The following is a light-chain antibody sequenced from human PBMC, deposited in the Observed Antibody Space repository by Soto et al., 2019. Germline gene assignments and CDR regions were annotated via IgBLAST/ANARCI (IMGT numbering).Light chain of an antibody. J-gene: IGLJ3*02. Sequence: QSALTQPASVSGSPGQSITISCTGTSSDVGSYNLVSWYQQHPGKAPKLMIYEGNKRPSGVSNRFSGSKSDNTASLTISGLQAEDEADYYCCSYAGDSTWVFGGGTKVTVL. CDR1: SSDVGSYNL. CDR2: EGN. V-gene: IGLV2-23*01. CDR3: CSYAGDSTWV.